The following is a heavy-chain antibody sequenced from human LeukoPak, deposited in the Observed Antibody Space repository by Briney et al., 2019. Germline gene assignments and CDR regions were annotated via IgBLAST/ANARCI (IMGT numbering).Heavy chain of an antibody. J-gene: IGHJ4*02. CDR3: ARRGYGSGSSQYLDY. CDR1: GGSFSGYY. V-gene: IGHV4-34*01. Sequence: SETLSLTCAVYGGSFSGYYWSWIRQPPGKGLEWIGEINHRGSTNYNPSLKSRVTISVDTSKNQFSLKLSSVTAADTAVYYCARRGYGSGSSQYLDYWGQGTLVTVSS. CDR2: INHRGST. D-gene: IGHD3-10*01.